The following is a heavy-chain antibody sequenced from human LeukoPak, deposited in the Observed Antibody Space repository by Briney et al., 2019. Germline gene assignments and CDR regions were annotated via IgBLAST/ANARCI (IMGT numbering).Heavy chain of an antibody. J-gene: IGHJ4*02. CDR2: IYYSGST. CDR1: GGSISSYY. D-gene: IGHD6-19*01. Sequence: SETLSLTWTGSGGSISSYYWSWIRPPPGKGLELIGYIYYSGSTNYNPSLKSRVTISVDTSKNQFSLKLSSVTAADTAVYYCARESTVAGTGIDYWGQGTLVTVSS. CDR3: ARESTVAGTGIDY. V-gene: IGHV4-59*01.